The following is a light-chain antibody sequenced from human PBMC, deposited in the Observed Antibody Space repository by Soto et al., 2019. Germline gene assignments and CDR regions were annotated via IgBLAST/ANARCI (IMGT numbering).Light chain of an antibody. CDR2: AAS. V-gene: IGKV1-9*01. Sequence: DIQLTQSPSFLSASVGDRVTITCRASQGISSYLAWYQQKPGKAPKLLIYAASTLQSGVPSRFSGSGSGTEFTLTISSLQPEDFATYYCQQLNSYPLLTFGGGNKVAIK. CDR3: QQLNSYPLLT. J-gene: IGKJ4*01. CDR1: QGISSY.